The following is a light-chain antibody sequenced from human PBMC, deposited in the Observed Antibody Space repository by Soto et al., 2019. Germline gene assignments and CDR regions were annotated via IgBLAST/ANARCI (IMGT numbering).Light chain of an antibody. V-gene: IGLV1-40*01. J-gene: IGLJ1*01. CDR3: QSYDSSLSGSYV. CDR1: SSNIGAGYD. CDR2: GNT. Sequence: QAVVTQPPSVSGAPGQRVTISCTGSSSNIGAGYDVHWYQHLPGTAPKLLIYGNTNRPSGVPDRFSGSKSGTSASLAITGLQAEDEADYYCQSYDSSLSGSYVFGTGTKVTVL.